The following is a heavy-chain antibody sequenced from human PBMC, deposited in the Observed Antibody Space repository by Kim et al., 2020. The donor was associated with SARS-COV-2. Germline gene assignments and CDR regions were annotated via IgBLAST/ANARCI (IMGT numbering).Heavy chain of an antibody. CDR1: GGSVSSGSYY. CDR2: IYYSGST. V-gene: IGHV4-61*01. Sequence: SETLSLTCTVSGGSVSSGSYYWSWIRQPPGKGLEWIGYIYYSGSTNYNPSLKSRVTISVDTSKNQFSLKLSSVTAADTAVYYCASGRVFDAFDIWGQGT. CDR3: ASGRVFDAFDI. J-gene: IGHJ3*02.